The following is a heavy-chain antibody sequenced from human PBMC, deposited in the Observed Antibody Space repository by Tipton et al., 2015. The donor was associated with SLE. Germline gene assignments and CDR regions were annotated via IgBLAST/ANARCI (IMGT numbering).Heavy chain of an antibody. CDR2: IYYSGST. CDR3: ARDQARRWEPYYYYYGMDV. D-gene: IGHD1-26*01. V-gene: IGHV4-59*01. Sequence: TLSLTCTVSGGSISSYYWTWIRQHPGKGLEWIGNIYYSGSTNYNPSLKSRVTISVDTSKNQFSLKLSSVTAADTAVYYCARDQARRWEPYYYYYGMDVWGQGTTVTVSS. J-gene: IGHJ6*02. CDR1: GGSISSYY.